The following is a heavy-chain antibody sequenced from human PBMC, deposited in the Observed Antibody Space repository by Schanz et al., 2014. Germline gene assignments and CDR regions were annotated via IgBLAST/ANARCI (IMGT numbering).Heavy chain of an antibody. CDR2: FYSSGST. CDR1: GGSISSYY. CDR3: AREKVDIVVIPGARRNYYYSGMDV. V-gene: IGHV4-4*07. J-gene: IGHJ6*02. Sequence: QVQLQESGPGLVKPSETLSLTCSVSGGSISSYYWSWIRQPAGKGLEWIGRFYSSGSTNYNPSLQSRVTMSIDTPKSQFSLKLSSVTAADTAVYYCAREKVDIVVIPGARRNYYYSGMDVWGQGTTVTVSS. D-gene: IGHD2-2*01.